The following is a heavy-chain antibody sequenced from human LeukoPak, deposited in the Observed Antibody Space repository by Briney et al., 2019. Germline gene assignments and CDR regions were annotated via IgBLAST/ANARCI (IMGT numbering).Heavy chain of an antibody. V-gene: IGHV3-7*04. CDR1: TLTFSSYW. J-gene: IGHJ4*02. Sequence: GGSLRLSCVASTLTFSSYWMSWVRQAPGKGLEWVANIKEDGSEQYYVDSVKGRFTISRDNAKNSLYLQMNSLRAEDTAVYYCARDRRGKDYWGQGTLVTVSP. CDR3: ARDRRGKDY. D-gene: IGHD3-10*01. CDR2: IKEDGSEQ.